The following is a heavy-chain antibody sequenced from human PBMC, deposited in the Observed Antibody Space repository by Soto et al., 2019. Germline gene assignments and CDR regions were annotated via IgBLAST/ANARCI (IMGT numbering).Heavy chain of an antibody. CDR2: IIPIFGTA. Sequence: ASVKVSCKASGGTFSSYAISWVRQAPGQGLEWMGGIIPIFGTANYAQKFQGRVTITADESTSTAYMELSSLRSEDTAVYYCARKGNGDNPALYYYYGMDVWGQGTTVTVSS. J-gene: IGHJ6*02. V-gene: IGHV1-69*13. D-gene: IGHD2-21*02. CDR1: GGTFSSYA. CDR3: ARKGNGDNPALYYYYGMDV.